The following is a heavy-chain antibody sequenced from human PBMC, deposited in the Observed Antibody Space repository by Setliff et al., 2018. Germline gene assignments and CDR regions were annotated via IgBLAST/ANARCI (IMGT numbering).Heavy chain of an antibody. CDR1: GGSISSYY. CDR3: ARLRGAFDY. D-gene: IGHD3-16*01. V-gene: IGHV4-59*01. CDR2: IYYSGST. Sequence: SETLSLTCTVSGGSISSYYWSWIRQPPGKRLEWIGYIYYSGSTNYNPSLESRVAISVGTSKNQFSLRLNSATAADTAVYYCARLRGAFDYWGQGTQVTVSS. J-gene: IGHJ4*02.